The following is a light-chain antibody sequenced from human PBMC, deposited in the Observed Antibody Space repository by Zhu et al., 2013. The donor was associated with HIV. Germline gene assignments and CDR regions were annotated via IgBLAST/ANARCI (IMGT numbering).Light chain of an antibody. V-gene: IGLV2-23*01. CDR1: SSDVGSYNL. J-gene: IGLJ3*02. CDR2: EGS. CDR3: GTWDTRLRAGV. Sequence: QSALTQPASVSGSPGQSITISCTGTSSDVGSYNLVSWYQQHPGKAPKLMIYEGSKRPSGVSNRFSGSKSGNTASLTISGLQAEDEADYYCGTWDTRLRAGVFGGGTNADRP.